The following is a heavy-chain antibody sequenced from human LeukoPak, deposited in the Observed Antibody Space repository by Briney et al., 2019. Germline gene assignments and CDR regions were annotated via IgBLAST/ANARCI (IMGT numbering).Heavy chain of an antibody. D-gene: IGHD3-3*01. V-gene: IGHV1-18*01. CDR1: GYTFTSFG. Sequence: GASVKVSCKASGYTFTSFGISWVRQAPGQGLAWLGWISAYNANTKYAQKFQGRVTMTTDTSTSSAYMELRSLRSDDTAVYYCARDTSFDFSRDFDYWGQGTLVTVSS. J-gene: IGHJ4*02. CDR2: ISAYNANT. CDR3: ARDTSFDFSRDFDY.